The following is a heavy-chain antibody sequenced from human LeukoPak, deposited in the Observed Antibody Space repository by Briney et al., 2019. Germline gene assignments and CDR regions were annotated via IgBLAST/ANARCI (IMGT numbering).Heavy chain of an antibody. D-gene: IGHD3-16*01. J-gene: IGHJ4*02. CDR2: ISATGGST. CDR3: AHGQGGYYFYF. V-gene: IGHV3-23*01. CDR1: GFTFSLYA. Sequence: GGSLRLSCTASGFTFSLYAMICVRQAPGKGLEWVSGISATGGSTYYADSVKGRFTISRDNSKNTLYLQMNNLRAEDTAVYFWAHGQGGYYFYFWGQGTLVTVSS.